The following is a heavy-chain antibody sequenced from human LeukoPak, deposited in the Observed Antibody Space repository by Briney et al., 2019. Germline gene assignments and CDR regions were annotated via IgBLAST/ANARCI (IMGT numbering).Heavy chain of an antibody. Sequence: GPSVNLSCKTSGYTFTGNYMHWVRQAPGQGLEWIGWINPNSGAPNYAQKFQGRVTMTRDTSINTAYMELSSLRSDDTAVYYCVRDPADIVVVPAAKLDFWGQGTLVTVSS. CDR3: VRDPADIVVVPAAKLDF. D-gene: IGHD2-2*01. CDR2: INPNSGAP. J-gene: IGHJ4*02. V-gene: IGHV1-2*02. CDR1: GYTFTGNY.